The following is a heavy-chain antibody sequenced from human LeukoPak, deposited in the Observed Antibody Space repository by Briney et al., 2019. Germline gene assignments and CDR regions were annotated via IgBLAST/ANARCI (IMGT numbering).Heavy chain of an antibody. CDR1: GYTFYNYA. V-gene: IGHV3-23*01. CDR2: ISHDGAST. CDR3: AKYGSGQLWLLGRYFDF. D-gene: IGHD3-16*01. J-gene: IGHJ2*01. Sequence: GGSLRLSCAASGYTFYNYAVTWVRQAPGKGLEWVSSISHDGASTHYADSVKGRFTISRDNSKNTVFLQMDSLRAEDTAVYFCAKYGSGQLWLLGRYFDFWGRGTLVSVSS.